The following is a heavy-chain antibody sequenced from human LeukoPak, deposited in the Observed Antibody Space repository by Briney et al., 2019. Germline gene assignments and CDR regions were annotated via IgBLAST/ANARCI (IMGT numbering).Heavy chain of an antibody. CDR2: IKQDGSEK. CDR1: GFTFSSYW. Sequence: PGGSLRLSCAASGFTFSSYWMSWVRQAPGKGLEWVANIKQDGSEKYYVDSVKGRFTISRDNAKNSLYLQMNSLRAEDTAVYYCARMSRSSTTPYYMDVWGKGTTVTVSS. V-gene: IGHV3-7*01. CDR3: ARMSRSSTTPYYMDV. J-gene: IGHJ6*04. D-gene: IGHD2-2*01.